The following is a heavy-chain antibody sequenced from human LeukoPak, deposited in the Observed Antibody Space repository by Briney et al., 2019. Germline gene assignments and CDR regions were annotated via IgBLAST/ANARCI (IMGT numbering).Heavy chain of an antibody. CDR1: GFTFSSYG. D-gene: IGHD1-26*01. CDR2: ISYDGSNK. V-gene: IGHV3-30*03. CDR3: ATSGSSYYFDY. Sequence: EPGRSLGLSCVASGFTFSSYGMHWVRQAPGKGLEWVAVISYDGSNKYYADSVKGRFTISRDNSKNALYLQMNSLRAEDTAVYYCATSGSSYYFDYWGQGTLVTVSS. J-gene: IGHJ4*02.